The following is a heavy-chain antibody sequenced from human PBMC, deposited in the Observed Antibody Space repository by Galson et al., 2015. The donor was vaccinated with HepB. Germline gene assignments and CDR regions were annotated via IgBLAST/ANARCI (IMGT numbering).Heavy chain of an antibody. CDR2: IIGSDGST. CDR1: GFTFRNYV. D-gene: IGHD4-17*01. CDR3: AKMGSYGDYDFDP. V-gene: IGHV3-23*01. Sequence: SLRLSCAVSGFTFRNYVMTWVRQAPGKGLEWVSSIIGSDGSTFYADSVKGRFTISRDNSKNTLFLQMNVLRVEDTAVYYCAKMGSYGDYDFDPWGQGTLVTVSS. J-gene: IGHJ5*02.